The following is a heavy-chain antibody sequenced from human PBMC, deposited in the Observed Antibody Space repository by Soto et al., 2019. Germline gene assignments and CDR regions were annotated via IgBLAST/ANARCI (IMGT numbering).Heavy chain of an antibody. D-gene: IGHD3-10*01. V-gene: IGHV1-18*01. CDR3: GREGQNGGSAYYNERDV. J-gene: IGHJ6*02. CDR1: GYTFTSYG. CDR2: ISAYNGNT. Sequence: QVQLVQSGAEVKKPGASVKVSCKASGYTFTSYGISWVRQAPGQGLEWMGWISAYNGNTNYAQKHEGRDTITTDTPKSTAYMELRSLKSEDTAVYSCGREGQNGGSAYYNERDVWGQGTPVTVSS.